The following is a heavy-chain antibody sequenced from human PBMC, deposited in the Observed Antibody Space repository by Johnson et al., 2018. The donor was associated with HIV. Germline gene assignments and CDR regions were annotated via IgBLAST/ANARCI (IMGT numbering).Heavy chain of an antibody. Sequence: MQLVESGGGLVQPGGSLRLSCAASGFTFSSNYMSWVRQAPGKGLEWVSVIYSGGSTYYADSVKGRFTISRDNSKNTLNLQMNSLRAEDTAVYYCVWYCSGGCSSAFDIWGQGTMVTVSS. CDR1: GFTFSSNY. V-gene: IGHV3-66*01. D-gene: IGHD2-15*01. CDR2: IYSGGST. J-gene: IGHJ3*02. CDR3: VWYCSGGCSSAFDI.